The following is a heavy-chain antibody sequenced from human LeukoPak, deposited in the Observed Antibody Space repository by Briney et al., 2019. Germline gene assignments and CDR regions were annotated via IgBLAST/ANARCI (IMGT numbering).Heavy chain of an antibody. J-gene: IGHJ4*02. D-gene: IGHD3-22*01. CDR2: IYYSGST. Sequence: SETLSLTCTVSGGSISSYYWSWIRQPPGKGLEWIGYIYYSGSTNYNPSLKSRVTISVDTSKSQFSLKLSSVTAADTAVYYCARGGRYYYDSSGYSHWGQGALVTVSS. CDR3: ARGGRYYYDSSGYSH. V-gene: IGHV4-59*01. CDR1: GGSISSYY.